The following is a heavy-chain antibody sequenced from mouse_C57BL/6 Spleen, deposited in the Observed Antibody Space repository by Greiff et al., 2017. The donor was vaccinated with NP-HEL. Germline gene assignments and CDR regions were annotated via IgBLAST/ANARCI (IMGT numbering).Heavy chain of an antibody. D-gene: IGHD1-1*01. CDR1: GYTFPSSW. CDR3: ARDYGSSYDAMDY. J-gene: IGHJ4*01. Sequence: VQLQQPGAELVKPGASVKLSCKASGYTFPSSWMQWVKQRPGQGLEWIGEIDPSDSYTNYNQKFKGKATLTVDTSSSTAYMQLSSLTSEDSAVYYCARDYGSSYDAMDYWGQGTSVTVSS. CDR2: IDPSDSYT. V-gene: IGHV1-50*01.